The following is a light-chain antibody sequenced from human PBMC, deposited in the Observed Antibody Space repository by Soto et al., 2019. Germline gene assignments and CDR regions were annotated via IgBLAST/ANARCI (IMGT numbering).Light chain of an antibody. Sequence: QSVLTQPASVSGSPGQSITISCSGTRSDIGSYNYVAWYQQFPGKTPKILIYGVSNRPSGVSSRFSGSKSGNTASLTISGLQAEDEADYYCISYTGSSTSYVFGSGTEVTGL. CDR2: GVS. CDR3: ISYTGSSTSYV. V-gene: IGLV2-14*01. J-gene: IGLJ1*01. CDR1: RSDIGSYNY.